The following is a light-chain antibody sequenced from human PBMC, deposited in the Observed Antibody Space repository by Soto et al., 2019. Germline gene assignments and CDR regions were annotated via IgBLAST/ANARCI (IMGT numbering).Light chain of an antibody. CDR3: HQYGISPPT. V-gene: IGKV1-5*03. J-gene: IGKJ1*01. CDR2: KAS. CDR1: QSISSW. Sequence: DIQMTQSPSTLSASVGDRVTITCRASQSISSWLAWYQQKPGKAPKLLIYKASGLESGVPSRFSGSGSGTDFTLTISSLEPEDFAVFYCHQYGISPPTFGPGTKVDI.